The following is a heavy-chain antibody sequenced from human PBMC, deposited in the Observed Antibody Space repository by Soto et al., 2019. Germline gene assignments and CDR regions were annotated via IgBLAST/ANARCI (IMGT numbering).Heavy chain of an antibody. D-gene: IGHD3-22*01. Sequence: QVQLVQSGAEVKKPGASVKVSCKASGYTFTSYDINWVRQSTGQGLEWMGWMNPNSGNTGYAQKFQGRVTMTRNTSISTAYMELSSLRSEDTAVYYCARELEAYYDLNYWGQGTLVTVSS. J-gene: IGHJ4*02. CDR2: MNPNSGNT. CDR3: ARELEAYYDLNY. V-gene: IGHV1-8*01. CDR1: GYTFTSYD.